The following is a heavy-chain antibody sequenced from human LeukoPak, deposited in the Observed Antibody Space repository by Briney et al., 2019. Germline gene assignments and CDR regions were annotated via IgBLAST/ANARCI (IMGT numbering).Heavy chain of an antibody. CDR2: IYTSGST. V-gene: IGHV4-61*02. CDR3: AREPLDYYDSSGYYFWYFDL. D-gene: IGHD3-22*01. Sequence: TLSLTCTVSGGSISSGSYYWSWIRQPAGKGLEWIGRIYTSGSTNYNPSLKSRVTISVDTSKNQFSLKLSSVIAADTAVYYCAREPLDYYDSSGYYFWYFDLWGRGTLVTASS. J-gene: IGHJ2*01. CDR1: GGSISSGSYY.